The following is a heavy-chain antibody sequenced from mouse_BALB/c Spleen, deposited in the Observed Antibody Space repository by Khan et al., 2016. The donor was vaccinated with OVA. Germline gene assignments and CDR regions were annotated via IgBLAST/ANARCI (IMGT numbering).Heavy chain of an antibody. D-gene: IGHD2-2*01. Sequence: VQLQQSGPELMKPGASVKISCKASGYSFTSYYIHWLMQSHGKSLEWIGYIDPFSGGTTYNQKFKGKATLTVDNSSSTAYIHLSNLTSEDSAVYYCTRHGYVAWFTYWGQGTLVTVSA. CDR3: TRHGYVAWFTY. V-gene: IGHV1S135*01. J-gene: IGHJ3*01. CDR1: GYSFTSYY. CDR2: IDPFSGGT.